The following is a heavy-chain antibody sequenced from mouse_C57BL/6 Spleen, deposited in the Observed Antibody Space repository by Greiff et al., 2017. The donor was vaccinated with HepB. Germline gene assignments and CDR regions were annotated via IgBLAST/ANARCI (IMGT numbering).Heavy chain of an antibody. J-gene: IGHJ4*01. CDR2: IDPSDSYT. Sequence: QVQLQQPGAELVKPGASVKLSCKASGYTFTSYWMQWVKQRPGQGLEWIGEIDPSDSYTNYNQKFKGKATLTVDTSSSTAYMQLSSLTSEDSAVYYCARGVNYDYDYYAMDYWGQGTSVTVSS. V-gene: IGHV1-50*01. D-gene: IGHD2-4*01. CDR1: GYTFTSYW. CDR3: ARGVNYDYDYYAMDY.